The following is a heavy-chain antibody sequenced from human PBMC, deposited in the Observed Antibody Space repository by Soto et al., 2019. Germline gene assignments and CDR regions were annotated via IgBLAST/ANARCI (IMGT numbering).Heavy chain of an antibody. V-gene: IGHV3-30-3*01. CDR2: ISYDASNK. Sequence: GGSLRLSCAASGFTFSTYAMNWVRQAPGKGLEWVAAISYDASNKYYAGSVKGRFTTSRDNYKNTLYLQMNSLRSEDTAMYYCARWVYAFDYWGQGTLVTVSS. CDR1: GFTFSTYA. CDR3: ARWVYAFDY. D-gene: IGHD6-13*01. J-gene: IGHJ4*02.